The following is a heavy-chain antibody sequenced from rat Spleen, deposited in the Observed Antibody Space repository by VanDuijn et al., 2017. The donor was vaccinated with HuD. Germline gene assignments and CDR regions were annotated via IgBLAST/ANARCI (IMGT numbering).Heavy chain of an antibody. CDR3: ARQGNYWYFDF. J-gene: IGHJ1*01. CDR1: GFTFNNYW. CDR2: IRYDGSST. Sequence: EVQLVESGGGLVQPGRSLKLSCVASGFTFNNYWMTWIRQAPTKGLEWVATIRYDGSSTYYRDSVKGRFTISRDNAKSTLYLQMDSLRSEDTATYYCARQGNYWYFDFWGPGTMVTVSS. V-gene: IGHV5-29*01.